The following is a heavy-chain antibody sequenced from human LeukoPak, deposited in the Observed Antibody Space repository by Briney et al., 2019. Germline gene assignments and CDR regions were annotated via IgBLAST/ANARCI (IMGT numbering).Heavy chain of an antibody. J-gene: IGHJ4*02. D-gene: IGHD3-22*01. Sequence: GGSLRLSCAASGFTFSSYWMHWVRQAPGKGLVWVSRINSDGSSTSYADSVKGRFTISRDNAKNTLYLQMNSLRAEDTAVYYCARAVSLYYDSSGYYYIDYWGQGTLVAVSS. CDR2: INSDGSST. V-gene: IGHV3-74*01. CDR3: ARAVSLYYDSSGYYYIDY. CDR1: GFTFSSYW.